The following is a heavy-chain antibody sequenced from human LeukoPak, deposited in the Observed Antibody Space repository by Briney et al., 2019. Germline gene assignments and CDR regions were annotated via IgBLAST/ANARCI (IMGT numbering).Heavy chain of an antibody. Sequence: PGGSLRLSCAASGFTFSSYSMNWVRQAPGKGLEWVSSISSSSSYIYYADSVRGRFTISRDNAKNSLYLQMNSLRAEDTAVYYCARPSSVEYYDSSGYPDYWGQGTLVTVSS. J-gene: IGHJ4*02. D-gene: IGHD3-22*01. CDR1: GFTFSSYS. CDR3: ARPSSVEYYDSSGYPDY. V-gene: IGHV3-21*01. CDR2: ISSSSSYI.